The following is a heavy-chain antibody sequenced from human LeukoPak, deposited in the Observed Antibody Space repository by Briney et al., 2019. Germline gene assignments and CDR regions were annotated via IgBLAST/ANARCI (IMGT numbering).Heavy chain of an antibody. J-gene: IGHJ3*01. V-gene: IGHV5-51*01. CDR2: IFPADSDT. CDR1: QYTFTNYW. CDR3: ARLRNFGSGSYAFDL. Sequence: GESLKISCKGSQYTFTNYWIGWVRQMPGKGLEWMGIIFPADSDTRYSPSFQGQVTISADKSITTAYLQWSDLKASDTAMYYCARLRNFGSGSYAFDLWGQGTMVIVSS. D-gene: IGHD3-10*01.